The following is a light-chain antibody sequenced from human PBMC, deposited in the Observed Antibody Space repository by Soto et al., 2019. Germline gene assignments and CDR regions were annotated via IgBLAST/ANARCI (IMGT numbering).Light chain of an antibody. CDR3: QEYNSYWA. CDR2: DAS. Sequence: IQMTQSPSSLSASVGDRFASTFRASQSISSWLAWYQQKPGKAPKLLIYDASSLESGVPSRFSGSGCGTEFTLTISSLQWDDFAPYFGQEYNSYWAFGQGTKVDIK. CDR1: QSISSW. J-gene: IGKJ1*01. V-gene: IGKV1-5*01.